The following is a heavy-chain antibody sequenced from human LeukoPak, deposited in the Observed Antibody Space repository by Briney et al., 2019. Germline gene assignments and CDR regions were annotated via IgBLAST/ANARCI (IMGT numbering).Heavy chain of an antibody. Sequence: GGSLRLSYAASGFTFNSYEMNWVRQAPGKGLEWLSYISSSGSTIYYSDSVKGRFTISRDNAKNSLYLQMNSLRAEDTAVYHCARALWTGAYYDPAGWFDPWGQGTLVTVS. J-gene: IGHJ5*02. CDR3: ARALWTGAYYDPAGWFDP. CDR2: ISSSGSTI. D-gene: IGHD3-22*01. CDR1: GFTFNSYE. V-gene: IGHV3-48*03.